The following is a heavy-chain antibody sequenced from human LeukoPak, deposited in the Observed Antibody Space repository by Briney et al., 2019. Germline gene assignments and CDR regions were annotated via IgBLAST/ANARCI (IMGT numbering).Heavy chain of an antibody. D-gene: IGHD2-2*01. CDR2: ISSSSSTI. CDR3: ARDRDAGPSTRNYYYGMDV. J-gene: IGHJ6*02. CDR1: GFTFSSYS. Sequence: GGSLRLSCAASGFTFSSYSMNWVRQAPGKGLEWVSYISSSSSTIYYADSVKGRFTISRDNAKNSLYLQMNSLRDEDTAVYYCARDRDAGPSTRNYYYGMDVWGQGTTVTVSS. V-gene: IGHV3-48*02.